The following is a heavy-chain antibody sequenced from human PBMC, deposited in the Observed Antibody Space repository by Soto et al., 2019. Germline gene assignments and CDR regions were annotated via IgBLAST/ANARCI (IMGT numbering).Heavy chain of an antibody. CDR1: GFTFRSYA. J-gene: IGHJ4*02. D-gene: IGHD4-17*01. CDR3: ATRVTVRDAAHDFDY. Sequence: PGGSLLLPRAASGFTFRSYAMRWVRKATGKGLEWVSSISAGGGGTYYADSVKGRFTISRDNSKNTLYLQMNSLRAEDTAVYYCATRVTVRDAAHDFDYLVQRTLVT. CDR2: ISAGGGGT. V-gene: IGHV3-23*01.